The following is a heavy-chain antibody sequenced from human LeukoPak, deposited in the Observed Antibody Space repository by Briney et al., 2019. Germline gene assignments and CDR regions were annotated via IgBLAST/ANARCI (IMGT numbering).Heavy chain of an antibody. V-gene: IGHV4-59*01. D-gene: IGHD3-16*01. CDR3: ARFTPQGYGWGGYNRFDP. CDR2: IYYSGST. J-gene: IGHJ5*02. Sequence: PSETLSLTCTVSGGSISTYYWNWIRQPPGKGLEWIGYIYYSGSTNYNPSLKSRVTISLDTSKNQFSLNLTSVTAADTAVYYCARFTPQGYGWGGYNRFDPWGQGTLVTVPS. CDR1: GGSISTYY.